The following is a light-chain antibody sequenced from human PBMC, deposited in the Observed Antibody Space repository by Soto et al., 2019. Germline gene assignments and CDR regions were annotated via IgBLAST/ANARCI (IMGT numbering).Light chain of an antibody. J-gene: IGKJ4*01. V-gene: IGKV3-15*01. CDR1: QSSSSN. CDR3: QMYNNWLAT. CDR2: GAA. Sequence: EIVMTQSPATLSVSPGERATLSCRANQSSSSNLAWYQQKPGQAPRLLIYGAATRATGIPARFSGSGSGTDFTLTISGLQSEDFAVYYCQMYNNWLATFGGGTKVEIK.